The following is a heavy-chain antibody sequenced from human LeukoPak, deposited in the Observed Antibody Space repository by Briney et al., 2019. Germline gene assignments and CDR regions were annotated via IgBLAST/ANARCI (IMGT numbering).Heavy chain of an antibody. Sequence: PSETLSLTCTVSGGSISNSNYYWSWIRQPPGKGLEWIGYIYYSGSTNYNPSLKSRVTISVDTSKNQFSLKLSSVTAADTAVYYCARAYPPHYDILTGYYKGGYYFDYWGQGTLVTVSS. CDR3: ARAYPPHYDILTGYYKGGYYFDY. CDR2: IYYSGST. V-gene: IGHV4-61*01. D-gene: IGHD3-9*01. CDR1: GGSISNSNYY. J-gene: IGHJ4*02.